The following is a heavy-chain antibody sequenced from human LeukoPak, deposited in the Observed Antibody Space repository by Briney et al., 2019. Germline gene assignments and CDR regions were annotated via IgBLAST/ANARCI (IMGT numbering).Heavy chain of an antibody. CDR2: IGGSGSST. J-gene: IGHJ4*02. Sequence: GGSLRLSCAASGFRFSNYAMSWVRQAPGKRLEWVSGIGGSGSSTYYADSVKGRFTISRDNSKNTLYLQMNSLRAEDTAVYYCAKLWFGELGAVYFDYWGQGTLVTVSS. CDR3: AKLWFGELGAVYFDY. CDR1: GFRFSNYA. V-gene: IGHV3-23*01. D-gene: IGHD3-10*01.